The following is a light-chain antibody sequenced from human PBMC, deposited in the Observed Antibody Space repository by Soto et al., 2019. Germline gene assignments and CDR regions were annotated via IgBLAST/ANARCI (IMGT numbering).Light chain of an antibody. J-gene: IGKJ5*01. CDR3: PQSYSALSIT. V-gene: IGKV1-39*01. CDR2: AAS. CDR1: ESIARH. Sequence: DLQMTQSPSSLSASVGDRVTITCRASESIARHLNWYQQKPGKAPKLLIYAASSLQNGVPSRFRGGGSGTDFTLTISNLQPEDFATSYCPQSYSALSITFGQGTRLEIK.